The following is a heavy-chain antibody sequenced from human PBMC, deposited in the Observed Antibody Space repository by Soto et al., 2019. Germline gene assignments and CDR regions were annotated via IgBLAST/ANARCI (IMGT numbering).Heavy chain of an antibody. CDR1: GGSISSGGYS. CDR2: IYHSGST. J-gene: IGHJ4*02. V-gene: IGHV4-30-2*01. CDR3: ARGMTRVTTIDY. D-gene: IGHD4-4*01. Sequence: QLQLQESGSGLVKPSQTLSLTCAVSGGSISSGGYSWSWIRQPPGKGLEWIGYIYHSGSTYYNPSLKSRVTKSVDTSKNLFGLKLSSVTAADRGVYCCARGMTRVTTIDYCGQGTLVAVSS.